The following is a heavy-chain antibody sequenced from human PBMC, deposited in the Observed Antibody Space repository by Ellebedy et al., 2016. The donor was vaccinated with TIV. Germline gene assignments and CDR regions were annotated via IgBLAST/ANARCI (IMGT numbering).Heavy chain of an antibody. CDR1: GFTFITYW. D-gene: IGHD3-16*01. Sequence: GGSLRLSCAASGFTFITYWMSWVRQAPGKGLEWAANIKEDGSEKYYVDSVKGRFTISRDNAKNSLYLQMNGLRAEDTAMYYCARFYVTPSWYDYWGQGTLVTVSS. J-gene: IGHJ4*02. CDR2: IKEDGSEK. CDR3: ARFYVTPSWYDY. V-gene: IGHV3-7*01.